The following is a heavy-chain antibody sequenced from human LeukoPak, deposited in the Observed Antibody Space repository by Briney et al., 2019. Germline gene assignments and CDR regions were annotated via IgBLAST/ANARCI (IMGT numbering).Heavy chain of an antibody. Sequence: ASVKVSCKASGGTFSSYAISWLRQAPGQGLEWMGGIIPIFGTANYAQKSQGRVTITADESTSTAYMELSSLRSEDTAVYYCARAVRNYYDSSGPINWFDPWGQGTLVTVSS. CDR1: GGTFSSYA. J-gene: IGHJ5*02. CDR2: IIPIFGTA. D-gene: IGHD3-22*01. V-gene: IGHV1-69*13. CDR3: ARAVRNYYDSSGPINWFDP.